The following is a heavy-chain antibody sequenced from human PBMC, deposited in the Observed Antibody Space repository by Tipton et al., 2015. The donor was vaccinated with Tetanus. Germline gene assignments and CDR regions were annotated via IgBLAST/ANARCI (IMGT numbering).Heavy chain of an antibody. V-gene: IGHV4-34*01. D-gene: IGHD1-26*01. CDR2: INHSGST. Sequence: TLSLTCAVYGGSSSGYYWSWIRQPPGKGLEWIGEINHSGSTNYNPSLKSRVTISVDTSKNQFSLKLSSVTAADTAVYYCARGLGRASGEGELPPKYYFDYWGQGTLVTVSS. CDR1: GGSSSGYY. CDR3: ARGLGRASGEGELPPKYYFDY. J-gene: IGHJ4*02.